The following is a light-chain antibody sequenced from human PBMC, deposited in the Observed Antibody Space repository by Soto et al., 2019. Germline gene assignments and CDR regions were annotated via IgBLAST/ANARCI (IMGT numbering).Light chain of an antibody. CDR2: GAS. CDR3: QQYNDWPPA. J-gene: IGKJ4*01. V-gene: IGKV3-15*01. CDR1: QSVSSK. Sequence: ETVMTQSPATLSLSPGERATLSCRASQSVSSKLCCYQQKPGQAPRFLIYGASTRATGIPARFRGSGSGTEFTLTIDSLQSEDFAVYYCQQYNDWPPAFGGGTKVDIK.